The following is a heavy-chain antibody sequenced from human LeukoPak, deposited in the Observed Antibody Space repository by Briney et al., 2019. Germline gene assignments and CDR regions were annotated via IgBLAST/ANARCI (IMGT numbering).Heavy chain of an antibody. D-gene: IGHD3/OR15-3a*01. CDR2: ISYDGSNK. CDR3: TRIRDSNFEC. CDR1: RFTFCNYA. J-gene: IGHJ4*02. Sequence: SLRLACSAYRFTFCNYAMERVPQAQGRGLEWVTVISYDGSNKYSANSVKGRITISRDNSKNTLYLQMNCLRAEVTAVYYCTRIRDSNFECWGQGIMVT. V-gene: IGHV3-30-3*01.